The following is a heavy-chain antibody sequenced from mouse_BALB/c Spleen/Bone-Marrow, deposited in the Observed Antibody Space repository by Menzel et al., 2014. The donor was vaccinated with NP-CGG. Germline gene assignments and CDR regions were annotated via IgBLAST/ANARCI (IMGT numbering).Heavy chain of an antibody. CDR1: GYTFTSYY. CDR3: TREGTFFAY. V-gene: IGHV1S81*02. J-gene: IGHJ3*01. CDR2: INPSNGGT. Sequence: QVQLQQSGADLVKPGASVKLSCKSSGYTFTSYYMYWVKQRPGQGLEWIGGINPSNGGTNFNEKFKSKATLTVDKSSSTAYMQLSSLTSEDSAVYYCTREGTFFAYWGQGTLVTVSA. D-gene: IGHD3-3*01.